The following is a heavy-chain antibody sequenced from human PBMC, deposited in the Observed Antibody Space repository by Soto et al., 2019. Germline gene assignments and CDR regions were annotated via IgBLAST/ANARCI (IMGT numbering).Heavy chain of an antibody. J-gene: IGHJ6*02. CDR1: GYTFTSYA. CDR3: ATVVAKALYYYGMDV. CDR2: INAGNGNT. D-gene: IGHD2-15*01. V-gene: IGHV1-3*01. Sequence: ASVKVSCKASGYTFTSYAMHWVRQAPGQRLEWMGWINAGNGNTKYSQKFQGRVTITRDTSASTAYMELSSLRSEDTAVYYCATVVAKALYYYGMDVWGQGTTVTVS.